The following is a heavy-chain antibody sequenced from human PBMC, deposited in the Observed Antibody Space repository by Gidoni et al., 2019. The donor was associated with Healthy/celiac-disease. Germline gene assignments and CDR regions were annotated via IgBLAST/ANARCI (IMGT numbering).Heavy chain of an antibody. J-gene: IGHJ6*03. Sequence: QVSLVESGGGVGQPGRALRLAWAASGFTGSNSAMHWVRKAPGKGLEWLAIICYDVSYQYYGYSVKCRFTISRDISWNTLYLQMNSLGAEDTAVYYCARGIMLEDRYMDAWGKGTTVTVSS. D-gene: IGHD1-20*01. CDR2: ICYDVSYQ. V-gene: IGHV3-33*08. CDR3: ARGIMLEDRYMDA. CDR1: GFTGSNSA.